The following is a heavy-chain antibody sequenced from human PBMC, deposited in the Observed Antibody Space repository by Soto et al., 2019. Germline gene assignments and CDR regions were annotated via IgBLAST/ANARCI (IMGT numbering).Heavy chain of an antibody. V-gene: IGHV3-74*01. CDR2: IDTDGSTT. J-gene: IGHJ4*02. D-gene: IGHD3-16*01. CDR3: ACSRRPARFGPKGAIDY. CDR1: GFTFSNYW. Sequence: GGSLRLSCATSGFTFSNYWMHWVRQVPGRGLVWVSRIDTDGSTTSYADFAKGRFTISRDNAKSTLSLQMNSLRAEDTAIYYCACSRRPARFGPKGAIDYWGQGTLVTVSS.